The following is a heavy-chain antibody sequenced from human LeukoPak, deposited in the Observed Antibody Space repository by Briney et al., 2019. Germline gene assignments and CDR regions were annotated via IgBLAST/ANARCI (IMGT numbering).Heavy chain of an antibody. D-gene: IGHD5-18*01. V-gene: IGHV1-69*05. CDR3: AGNVDTTPYYYYMDV. CDR2: NIPIFGTA. Sequence: SVKVSCKASGGTFSSYAISWVRQAPGQGLEWMGGNIPIFGTANYAQKFQGRVTITTDESTSTAYMELSSLRSDDTAVYYCAGNVDTTPYYYYMDVWGKGTTVTVSS. J-gene: IGHJ6*03. CDR1: GGTFSSYA.